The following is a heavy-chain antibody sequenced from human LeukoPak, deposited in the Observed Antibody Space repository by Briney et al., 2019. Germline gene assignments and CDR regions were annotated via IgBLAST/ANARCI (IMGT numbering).Heavy chain of an antibody. CDR3: ARGFGGVIAHY. J-gene: IGHJ4*02. V-gene: IGHV4-39*01. CDR1: GGSISSSSYY. D-gene: IGHD3-16*02. CDR2: IYYSGST. Sequence: SETLSLTCTVSGGSISSSSYYWGWIRQPPGKGLEWIGSIYYSGSTYYNPSLKSRVTISVDTSKNQFSLKLSSVTAADTAVYYCARGFGGVIAHYWGQGTLVTVSS.